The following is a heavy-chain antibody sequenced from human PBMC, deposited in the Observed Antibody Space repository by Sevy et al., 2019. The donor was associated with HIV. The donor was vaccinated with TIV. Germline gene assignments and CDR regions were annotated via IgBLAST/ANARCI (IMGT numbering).Heavy chain of an antibody. CDR1: GGTFSSYA. CDR3: AINPAMPAWNWFDP. Sequence: ASVKVSCKASGGTFSSYAISWVRQAPEQGLEWMGGIIPIFGTANYAQKFQGRVTITADKSTSTAYMELSSLRSEDTAVYYCAINPAMPAWNWFDPWGQGTLVTVSS. D-gene: IGHD2-2*01. J-gene: IGHJ5*02. CDR2: IIPIFGTA. V-gene: IGHV1-69*06.